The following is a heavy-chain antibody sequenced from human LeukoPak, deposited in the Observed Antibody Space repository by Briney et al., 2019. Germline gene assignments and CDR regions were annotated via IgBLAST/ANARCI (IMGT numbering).Heavy chain of an antibody. V-gene: IGHV6-1*01. CDR2: TYYRSKWYN. CDR3: AREGDYYDSSGYYYYFDY. D-gene: IGHD3-22*01. J-gene: IGHJ4*02. Sequence: KISQTLSLTCAISGDSVSSNSAAWNWIMQSPSRGLEWLGRTYYRSKWYNDYAVSVKSRITINPDTSKNQFSLQLNSVTPEDTAVYYCAREGDYYDSSGYYYYFDYWGQGTLVTVSS. CDR1: GDSVSSNSAA.